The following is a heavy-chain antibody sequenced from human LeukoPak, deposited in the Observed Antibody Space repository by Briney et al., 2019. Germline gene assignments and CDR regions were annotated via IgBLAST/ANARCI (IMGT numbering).Heavy chain of an antibody. CDR3: ARDRKSGFDP. D-gene: IGHD1-14*01. CDR1: GGSISSYY. Sequence: SEPLSLTCTVSGGSISSYYWSWLRQPPGKGLEWIGYIYYSGSTNYNPSLQSRVTISVDTSKNQFSLKLSSVTAADTAVYYCARDRKSGFDPWGQGTLVTVSS. J-gene: IGHJ5*02. CDR2: IYYSGST. V-gene: IGHV4-59*12.